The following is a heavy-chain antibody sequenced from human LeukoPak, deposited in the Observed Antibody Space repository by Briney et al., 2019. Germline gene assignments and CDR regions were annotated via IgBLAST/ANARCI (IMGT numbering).Heavy chain of an antibody. CDR2: ISSSRSYI. J-gene: IGHJ4*02. V-gene: IGHV3-21*01. CDR1: GFTFSSYE. D-gene: IGHD5-18*01. Sequence: GGSLRLSCAASGFTFSSYEMNWVRQAPGKWLEWVSSISSSRSYIYYADSVKGRFTISRDNAKNSLYLQMNSLRAEDTAVYYCARDPAGFSYQDYWGQGTLVTVSS. CDR3: ARDPAGFSYQDY.